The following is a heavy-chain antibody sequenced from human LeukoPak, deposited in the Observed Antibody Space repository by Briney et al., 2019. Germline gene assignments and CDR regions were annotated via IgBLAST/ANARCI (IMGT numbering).Heavy chain of an antibody. CDR3: ARDRPSYCSSTSCPDAFDI. J-gene: IGHJ3*02. D-gene: IGHD2-2*01. V-gene: IGHV4-30-2*01. CDR2: IYHSGST. Sequence: PSETLSLTCTVSGGSISSGGYYWSWIRQPPGKGLEWIGYIYHSGSTYYNPSLKSRVTISVDRSKNQFSLKLSSVTAADTAVYYCARDRPSYCSSTSCPDAFDIWGQGTMVTVSS. CDR1: GGSISSGGYY.